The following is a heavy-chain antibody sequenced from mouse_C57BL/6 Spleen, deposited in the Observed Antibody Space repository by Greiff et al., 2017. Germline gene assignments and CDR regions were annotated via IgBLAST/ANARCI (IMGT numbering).Heavy chain of an antibody. CDR2: IYPGDGDT. D-gene: IGHD1-1*01. V-gene: IGHV1-82*01. J-gene: IGHJ1*03. CDR3: ARAYGRTFWYFDV. Sequence: QVQLQQSGPELVKPGASVKISCKASGYAFSSSWMNWVKQRPGKGLEWIGRIYPGDGDTNYNGKFKGKATLTADKSSSTAYMQLSSLTSEDSAVYFCARAYGRTFWYFDVWGTGTTVTVSS. CDR1: GYAFSSSW.